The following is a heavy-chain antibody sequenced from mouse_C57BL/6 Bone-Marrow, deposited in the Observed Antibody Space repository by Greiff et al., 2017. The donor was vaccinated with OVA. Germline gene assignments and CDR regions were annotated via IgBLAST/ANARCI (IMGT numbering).Heavy chain of an antibody. CDR3: TTGYYGSSYVDYAMDY. Sequence: VQLQQSGAELVRPGASVKLSCTASGFNIKDDYMHWVKQRPEQGLEWIGWIDPENGDTEYASKFQGKATITADTSSNTAYLQLSSLTSEDTAVYYSTTGYYGSSYVDYAMDYWGQGTSVTVSS. J-gene: IGHJ4*01. D-gene: IGHD1-1*01. CDR2: IDPENGDT. CDR1: GFNIKDDY. V-gene: IGHV14-4*01.